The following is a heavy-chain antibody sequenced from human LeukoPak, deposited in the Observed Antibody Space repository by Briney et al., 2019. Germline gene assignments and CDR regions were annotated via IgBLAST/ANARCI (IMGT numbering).Heavy chain of an antibody. CDR1: GFTFSSYG. CDR3: ARETIAAADAFDI. Sequence: PGGSLRLSCAASGFTFSSYGMHWVRQAPGKGLEWVAVISYDGSNKYYADSVKGRFTISRDNSKNTLYLQMNSLRAEDTAVYYCARETIAAADAFDIWGQGTMVTVSS. CDR2: ISYDGSNK. J-gene: IGHJ3*02. D-gene: IGHD6-13*01. V-gene: IGHV3-30*03.